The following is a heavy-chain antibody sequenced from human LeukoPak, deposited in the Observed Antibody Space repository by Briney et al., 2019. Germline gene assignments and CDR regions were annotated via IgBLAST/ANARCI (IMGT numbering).Heavy chain of an antibody. Sequence: SETLSLTCTVSGGSISGHYWSWIRQPPGKGLEWIGYIHYTGSTNYNPSHKTRVTMSVDTSKNHFSLRLTSVTAADTAFYYCARDLGHCTAGSCVAFDYWGQGTLVTVSS. D-gene: IGHD2-15*01. CDR3: ARDLGHCTAGSCVAFDY. J-gene: IGHJ4*02. CDR1: GGSISGHY. V-gene: IGHV4-59*11. CDR2: IHYTGST.